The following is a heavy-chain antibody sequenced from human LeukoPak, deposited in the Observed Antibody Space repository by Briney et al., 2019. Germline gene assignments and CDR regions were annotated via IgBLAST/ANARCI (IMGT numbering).Heavy chain of an antibody. D-gene: IGHD6-13*01. CDR3: AMLSSSSYYFDY. CDR1: GYTFTGYY. Sequence: ASVKVSCKASGYTFTGYYMHWVRQAPGQGLEWMGWINPNSGGTNYAQKFQGRVTMTRDTSISTAYMELSRLRSDDTAVDYCAMLSSSSYYFDYWGQGTLVTVSS. CDR2: INPNSGGT. J-gene: IGHJ4*02. V-gene: IGHV1-2*02.